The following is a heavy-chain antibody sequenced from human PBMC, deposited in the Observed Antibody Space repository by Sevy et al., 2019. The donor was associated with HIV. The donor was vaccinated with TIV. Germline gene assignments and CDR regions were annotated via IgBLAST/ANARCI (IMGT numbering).Heavy chain of an antibody. Sequence: GGSLRLSCAASGFTFNNYAMSWVRQAPGKGLEGKGLEWVSGISGSGTSTYYTDSVKGRFTISRDNSKNTVYLQMNNLRAEDTAVYYCGKVSIFGVGGFYDYWGQGTLVTVSS. CDR1: GFTFNNYA. J-gene: IGHJ4*02. V-gene: IGHV3-23*01. D-gene: IGHD3-3*01. CDR2: ISGSGTST. CDR3: GKVSIFGVGGFYDY.